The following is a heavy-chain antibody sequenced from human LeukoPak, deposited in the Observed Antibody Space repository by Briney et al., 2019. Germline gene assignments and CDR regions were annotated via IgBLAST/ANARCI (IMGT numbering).Heavy chain of an antibody. V-gene: IGHV3-66*01. Sequence: GGSLRLSCAASGFTVSSNYMSWVRQAPGKGLEWVSVIYSGGSTYYADSVKGRFTISRDNSKNTLNLQMNSLRAEDTAVYYCARDMEHYYGSGSYYWGQGTLVTVSS. CDR2: IYSGGST. J-gene: IGHJ4*02. CDR1: GFTVSSNY. D-gene: IGHD3-10*01. CDR3: ARDMEHYYGSGSYY.